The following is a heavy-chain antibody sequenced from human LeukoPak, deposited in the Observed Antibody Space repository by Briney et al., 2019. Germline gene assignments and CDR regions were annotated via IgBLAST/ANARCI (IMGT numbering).Heavy chain of an antibody. Sequence: TASETLSLTCTVSGGSISSSGYYWGWIRQPPGKGLEWIGSIYYSGSTYYNPSLKSRVTISVDTSKNQFSLKLSSVTAADTAVYYCARAVRNGPYYFDYWGQGTLVTVSS. V-gene: IGHV4-39*01. CDR3: ARAVRNGPYYFDY. D-gene: IGHD2-8*01. J-gene: IGHJ4*02. CDR1: GGSISSSGYY. CDR2: IYYSGST.